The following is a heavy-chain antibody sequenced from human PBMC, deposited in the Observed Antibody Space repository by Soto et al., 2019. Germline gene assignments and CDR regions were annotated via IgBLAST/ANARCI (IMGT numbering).Heavy chain of an antibody. V-gene: IGHV1-2*02. J-gene: IGHJ6*02. CDR3: ARSHSAYHYHAMDA. CDR2: INPNSGDT. Sequence: ASVKVSCKTSRYIFTGYYMRWVRQAPGQGLEWMGWINPNSGDTNYAQRFKGRVSMTSDTSINTAYLELSRLRPGDTAVFFCARSHSAYHYHAMDAWGQGTTVTVSS. CDR1: RYIFTGYY.